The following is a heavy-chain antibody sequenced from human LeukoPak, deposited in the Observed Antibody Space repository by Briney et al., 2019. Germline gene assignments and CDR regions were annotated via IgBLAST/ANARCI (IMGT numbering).Heavy chain of an antibody. CDR2: ISSSSTI. D-gene: IGHD3-22*01. CDR1: GFTFSSYS. J-gene: IGHJ4*02. V-gene: IGHV3-48*01. Sequence: PGGSLRLSCAVSGFTFSSYSMNWVRQAPGKGLEWVSYISSSSTIYYADSVKGRFTISRDNAKNALSLQMNSLRAEDTAVYYCARDFHRRLYDSSGYYLYWGQGTLVTVSS. CDR3: ARDFHRRLYDSSGYYLY.